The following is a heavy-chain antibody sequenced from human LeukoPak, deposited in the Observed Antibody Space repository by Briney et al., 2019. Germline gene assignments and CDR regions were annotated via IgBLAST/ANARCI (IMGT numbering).Heavy chain of an antibody. CDR3: ARSDCSSTSCRYSNYYYYYMDV. CDR2: IYTSGST. CDR1: GGSISSGSYY. V-gene: IGHV4-61*02. D-gene: IGHD2-2*01. J-gene: IGHJ6*03. Sequence: SETLSLTCTVSGGSISSGSYYWSWIRQPAGKGLEWIGRIYTSGSTNYNPSLKSRVTISVDTSKNQFSLKLSSVTAAGTAVYYCARSDCSSTSCRYSNYYYYYMDVWGKGTTVTVSS.